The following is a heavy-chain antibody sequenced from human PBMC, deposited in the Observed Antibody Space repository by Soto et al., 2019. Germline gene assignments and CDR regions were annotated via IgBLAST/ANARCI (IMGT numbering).Heavy chain of an antibody. V-gene: IGHV3-9*01. J-gene: IGHJ5*02. D-gene: IGHD3-22*01. CDR2: INWNSGIT. CDR3: AKGRGALTVVSNWFDT. Sequence: PGGSLRLSCAAIGFTFEDHAMHWIRQVPGKGLEWVAGINWNSGITGYADSVKGRFTISRDNANNSLHLEMNSLKTEDTAFYYCAKGRGALTVVSNWFDTWGQGTLVTVSS. CDR1: GFTFEDHA.